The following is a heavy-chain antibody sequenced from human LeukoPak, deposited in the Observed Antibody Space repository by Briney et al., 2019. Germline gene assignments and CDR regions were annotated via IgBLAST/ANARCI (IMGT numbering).Heavy chain of an antibody. V-gene: IGHV3-7*01. J-gene: IGHJ4*02. CDR2: IKQDGSEK. CDR3: ARALPTTVTTFANY. Sequence: GGSLRLSCAASGFTFSDYYMSWIRQAPGKGLEWVANIKQDGSEKYYVDSVKGRFTISRDNAKNSLYLQMNSLRAEDTAVYYCARALPTTVTTFANYWGQGTLVTVSS. CDR1: GFTFSDYY. D-gene: IGHD4-17*01.